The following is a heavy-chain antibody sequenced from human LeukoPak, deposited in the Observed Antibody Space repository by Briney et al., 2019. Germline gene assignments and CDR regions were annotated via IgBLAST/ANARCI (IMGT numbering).Heavy chain of an antibody. J-gene: IGHJ4*02. Sequence: GASVKVSCKASGGTFSSYDISWVRQAPGQGLEWMGGIMPISGTANYAQEFQGRVTITADKPTNTAYMELSSLRSEDTAVYYCASGRTDIVVVPATLRNYYFDYWGQGTLVTVSS. D-gene: IGHD2-2*01. CDR3: ASGRTDIVVVPATLRNYYFDY. CDR2: IMPISGTA. V-gene: IGHV1-69*06. CDR1: GGTFSSYD.